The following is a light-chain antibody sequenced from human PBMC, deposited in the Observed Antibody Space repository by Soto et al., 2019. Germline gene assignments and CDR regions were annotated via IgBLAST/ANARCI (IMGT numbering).Light chain of an antibody. J-gene: IGLJ2*01. CDR1: SSNIGRNT. CDR2: SNN. CDR3: AGWDDSLNGPV. V-gene: IGLV1-44*01. Sequence: QSVRTQPPSASGTPGQRVTISCSGSSSNIGRNTVNWYQQLPGTAPKLLIYSNNQRPSGVPDRFSGSKSGTSGSLAISGLQSEDEADYYCAGWDDSLNGPVFGGGTKLTVL.